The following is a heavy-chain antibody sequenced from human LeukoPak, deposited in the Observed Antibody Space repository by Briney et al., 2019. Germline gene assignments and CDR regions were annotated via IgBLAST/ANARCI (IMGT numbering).Heavy chain of an antibody. V-gene: IGHV3-23*01. CDR3: AKGSLGSWYYFDY. CDR2: FSRSGPDT. D-gene: IGHD6-13*01. Sequence: PGGSLRLSCAASGFTFGSSAMSWVRQAPGKGPEWVSTFSRSGPDTYYADSVKGRFTIFRDNSKNTLYLQMNSLRAEDTAVYYCAKGSLGSWYYFDYWGQGTLVPVSS. J-gene: IGHJ4*02. CDR1: GFTFGSSA.